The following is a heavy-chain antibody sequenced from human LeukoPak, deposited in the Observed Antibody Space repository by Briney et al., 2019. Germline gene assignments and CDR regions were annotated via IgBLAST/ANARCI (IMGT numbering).Heavy chain of an antibody. D-gene: IGHD6-13*01. J-gene: IGHJ4*02. V-gene: IGHV3-33*06. CDR1: GFIFSNYG. CDR3: AKDMGRAWYGPPDY. CDR2: IWNDGSET. Sequence: GGSLRLSCAASGFIFSNYGMHWVRQAPGKRLEWVAVIWNDGSETFHADSVKGRFRIARDNSKNTLYLQMNSLRAEDTAVYFCAKDMGRAWYGPPDYWGQGTLVTVSS.